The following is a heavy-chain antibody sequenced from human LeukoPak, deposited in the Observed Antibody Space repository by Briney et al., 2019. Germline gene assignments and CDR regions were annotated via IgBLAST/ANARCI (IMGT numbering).Heavy chain of an antibody. V-gene: IGHV4-59*01. CDR2: IYYTGTT. Sequence: SETLSLTCTVSGGSISTYYWTWIRQPPGKGLEWIGYIYYTGTTNYNPSLKSRVTISVDTSKNQFSLKLSSVTAADTAAYYCARTGSWYYYFDYWGQGALVTVSS. D-gene: IGHD6-13*01. J-gene: IGHJ4*02. CDR1: GGSISTYY. CDR3: ARTGSWYYYFDY.